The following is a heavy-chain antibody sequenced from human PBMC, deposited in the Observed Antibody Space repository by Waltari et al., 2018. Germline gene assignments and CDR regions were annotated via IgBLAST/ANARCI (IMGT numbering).Heavy chain of an antibody. D-gene: IGHD3-22*01. J-gene: IGHJ3*02. CDR2: IYHSGST. Sequence: QVQLQQWGAGLLKPSETLSLTCAVYGGSFSGYYWSWIRQPPGEGGEGIGEIYHSGSTNANPSLKRRVTISVDTSKNQCSLKLSSVTAAETAVYYCATLRHSSGSPDAFDIWGQGTMVTVSS. CDR3: ATLRHSSGSPDAFDI. CDR1: GGSFSGYY. V-gene: IGHV4-34*01.